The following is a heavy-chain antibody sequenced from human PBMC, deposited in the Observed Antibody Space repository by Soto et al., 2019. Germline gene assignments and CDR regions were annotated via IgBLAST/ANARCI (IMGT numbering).Heavy chain of an antibody. CDR1: GASISGYY. V-gene: IGHV4-4*07. D-gene: IGHD2-15*01. CDR2: FYTSGSANT. J-gene: IGHJ6*02. CDR3: VRESGGGGYCSGGSCYGMDV. Sequence: QVQLQESGPGLVKPSETLSLTCIVSGASISGYYWSWVRQPAGKGLEWIGRFYTSGSANTNYNPSLKSRLTISVDTSKNHFSLKMTSVTAADTAVYYCVRESGGGGYCSGGSCYGMDVWGQGTTVTVSS.